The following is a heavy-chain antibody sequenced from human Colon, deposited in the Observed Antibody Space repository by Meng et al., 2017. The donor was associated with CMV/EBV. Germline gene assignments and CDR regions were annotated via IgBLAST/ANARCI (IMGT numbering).Heavy chain of an antibody. CDR1: GFNFNFYW. CDR2: INRDGSEK. CDR3: AKGQGIIYD. Sequence: GGSLRLSCEVSGFNFNFYWMSWVRQAPGKGLEWVANINRDGSEKNYVDSVKGRFTVSRDNVKNSLYLQMNSLRVEDMAVYYCAKGQGIIYDWGQGMLVTVSS. V-gene: IGHV3-7*01. D-gene: IGHD5/OR15-5a*01. J-gene: IGHJ4*02.